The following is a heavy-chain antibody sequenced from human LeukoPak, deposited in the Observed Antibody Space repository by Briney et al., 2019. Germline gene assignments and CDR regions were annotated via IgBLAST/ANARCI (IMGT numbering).Heavy chain of an antibody. J-gene: IGHJ5*02. CDR1: GYPFTTYE. CDR3: ARGPRNDP. CDR2: VHPDTGYA. D-gene: IGHD1-14*01. Sequence: ASVKVSCKTSGYPFTTYEINWARQAAGQGLEWMGWVHPDTGYADYAQKFQGGVTMTSDTSISTAYMELSSLRSDDTAVYFCARGPRNDPWGQGTLVTVSS. V-gene: IGHV1-8*01.